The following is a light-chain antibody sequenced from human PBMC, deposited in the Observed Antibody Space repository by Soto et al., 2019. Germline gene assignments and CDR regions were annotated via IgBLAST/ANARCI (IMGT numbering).Light chain of an antibody. J-gene: IGKJ5*01. CDR2: YES. V-gene: IGKV3-11*02. CDR3: RQRQYWSPIT. Sequence: IVLTQCPATLSLSPGEKATLSCRASQSIXSYFDWYKQKPGQAPRLLIXYESNRGTGVLARFSGSGSGRDFTLTISSLEPEDCAMSYCRQRQYWSPITVGQGTRLEIK. CDR1: QSIXSY.